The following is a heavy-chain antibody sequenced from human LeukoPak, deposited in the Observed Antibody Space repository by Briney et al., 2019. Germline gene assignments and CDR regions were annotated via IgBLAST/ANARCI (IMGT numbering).Heavy chain of an antibody. CDR1: GGTFSSYA. V-gene: IGHV1-69*01. J-gene: IGHJ4*02. D-gene: IGHD3-10*01. CDR3: ASPPFGEYLFDY. CDR2: IIPIFGTA. Sequence: ASVKVSCKASGGTFSSYAISWVRQAPGQGLEWMGGIIPIFGTANYAQKFQGRVTITADESTSTAYMELSSLRSEDTAVYYCASPPFGEYLFDYWGQGTLVTAYS.